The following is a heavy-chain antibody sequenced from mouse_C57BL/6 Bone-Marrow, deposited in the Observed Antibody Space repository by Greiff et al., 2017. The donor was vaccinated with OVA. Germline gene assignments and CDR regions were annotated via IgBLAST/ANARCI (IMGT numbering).Heavy chain of an antibody. CDR3: ARYPSITTVVRDY. Sequence: EVQLQQSGPELVKPGASVKISCKASGYTFTDYYMNWVKQSHGKSLEWIGDINPNNGGTSYNQQFKGKATLTVDKSSSTAYIELRSLTSEDSAVYYCARYPSITTVVRDYWGQGTSVTVSS. D-gene: IGHD1-1*01. J-gene: IGHJ4*01. CDR2: INPNNGGT. V-gene: IGHV1-26*01. CDR1: GYTFTDYY.